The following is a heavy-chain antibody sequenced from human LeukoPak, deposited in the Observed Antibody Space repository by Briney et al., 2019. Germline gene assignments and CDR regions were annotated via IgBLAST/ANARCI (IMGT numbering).Heavy chain of an antibody. CDR3: ASEGCSSTSCFDAFDI. CDR2: INPNSGGT. V-gene: IGHV1-2*02. D-gene: IGHD2-2*01. CDR1: GYTFTSYD. Sequence: ASVKVSCKASGYTFTSYDINWVRQATGQGLEWMGWINPNSGGTNYAQKFQGRVTMTRDPSISTAYMELSRLRSDDTAVYYCASEGCSSTSCFDAFDIWGQGTMVTVSS. J-gene: IGHJ3*02.